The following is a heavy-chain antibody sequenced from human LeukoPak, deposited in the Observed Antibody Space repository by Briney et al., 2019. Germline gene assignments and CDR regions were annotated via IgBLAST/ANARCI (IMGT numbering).Heavy chain of an antibody. D-gene: IGHD3-16*01. J-gene: IGHJ4*02. V-gene: IGHV4-59*01. CDR1: GGSLSSYY. Sequence: PSETLSLTCTVSGGSLSSYYWSWIRQPPGKGLVWITYIYYSGSTNYNPSLKSRVTLSVDTSKNQFSLKLSSVTAADTAVYYCARDGVPYYFDYWGQGTLVTVSS. CDR3: ARDGVPYYFDY. CDR2: IYYSGST.